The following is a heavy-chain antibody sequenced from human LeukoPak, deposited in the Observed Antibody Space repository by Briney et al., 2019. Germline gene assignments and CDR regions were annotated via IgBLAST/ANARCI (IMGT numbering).Heavy chain of an antibody. Sequence: GGSLRLSCAASGFTFSSFKMTWVRQAPGKGLEWVASIGPSSTYIYYGDSLKGRVTVSRDNAKSLLFLHMSSLRPDDTAVYYCARDFTGGEYFDPWGQGALVSVS. CDR3: ARDFTGGEYFDP. CDR2: IGPSSTYI. J-gene: IGHJ5*02. D-gene: IGHD3-16*01. V-gene: IGHV3-21*06. CDR1: GFTFSSFK.